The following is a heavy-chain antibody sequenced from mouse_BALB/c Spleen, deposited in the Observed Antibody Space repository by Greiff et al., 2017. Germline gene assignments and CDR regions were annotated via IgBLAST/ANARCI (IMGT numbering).Heavy chain of an antibody. D-gene: IGHD1-2*01. Sequence: VQLQQSGAELVRPGALVKLSCKASGFNIKDYYMQWVKQRPEQGLEWIGWIDPENGNTIYDPKFQGKASITADTSSNTAYLQLSSLTSEDTAVYYCARNYDGFAYWGQGTLVTVSA. J-gene: IGHJ3*01. CDR3: ARNYDGFAY. V-gene: IGHV14-1*02. CDR2: IDPENGNT. CDR1: GFNIKDYY.